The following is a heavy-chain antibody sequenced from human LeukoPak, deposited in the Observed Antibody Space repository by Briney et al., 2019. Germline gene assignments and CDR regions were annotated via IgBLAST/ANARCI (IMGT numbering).Heavy chain of an antibody. D-gene: IGHD2-15*01. J-gene: IGHJ1*01. CDR1: GGSFSSYY. Sequence: SETLSLTCTVSGGSFSSYYWSWIRQPPGKGLEWIGYIYYSGSTNYNPSLKSRVTISVDTSKNQFSLKLSSVTAADTAVYYCARDRAPYCSGGSCLWHWGQGTLVTVSS. CDR3: ARDRAPYCSGGSCLWH. CDR2: IYYSGST. V-gene: IGHV4-59*01.